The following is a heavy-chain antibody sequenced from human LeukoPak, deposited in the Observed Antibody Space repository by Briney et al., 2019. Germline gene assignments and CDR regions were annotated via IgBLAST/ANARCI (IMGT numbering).Heavy chain of an antibody. V-gene: IGHV1-8*01. J-gene: IGHJ6*02. CDR3: ARVPSVVPAAIQRGMDV. Sequence: ASVKVSCKASGYTFTGYDINWVRQATGQGLEWMGWMNPNSGNTGYAQKFQGRVTMTRNTSISTAYMELSSLRSEDTAVYYCARVPSVVPAAIQRGMDVWGQGTTVTVSS. CDR2: MNPNSGNT. CDR1: GYTFTGYD. D-gene: IGHD2-2*02.